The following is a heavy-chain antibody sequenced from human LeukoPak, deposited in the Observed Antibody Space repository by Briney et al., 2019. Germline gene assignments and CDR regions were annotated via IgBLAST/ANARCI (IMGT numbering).Heavy chain of an antibody. CDR1: GLTVSSSY. J-gene: IGHJ3*02. CDR2: IYSDGST. V-gene: IGHV3-53*01. CDR3: ARNILFAFDI. Sequence: GGSLRLSCAASGLTVSSSYMSWVRQAPGKGLEWVSIIYSDGSTYYADSMKGRFTISRDNSKNTLYLQVNSLRAEDTAMYYCARNILFAFDIWGQGTMVTVSS.